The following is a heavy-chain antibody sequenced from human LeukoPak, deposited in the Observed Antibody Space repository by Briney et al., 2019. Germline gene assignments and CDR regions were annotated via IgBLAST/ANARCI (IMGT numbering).Heavy chain of an antibody. D-gene: IGHD3-10*01. CDR3: ARGDYYGSGSYSFLGYFDY. J-gene: IGHJ4*02. CDR1: GGTFSNYA. Sequence: ASVKVSCKASGGTFSNYAINWVRQAPGQGLEGMGGIIPIFGTANYAQKSQGRVTITADESTSTAYMELSSLRSEDTAVYYCARGDYYGSGSYSFLGYFDYWGRGTLVTVSS. V-gene: IGHV1-69*13. CDR2: IIPIFGTA.